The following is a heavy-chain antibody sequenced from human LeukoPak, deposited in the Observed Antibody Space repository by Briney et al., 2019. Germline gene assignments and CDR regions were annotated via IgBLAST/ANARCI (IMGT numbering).Heavy chain of an antibody. CDR2: IYYSGVT. J-gene: IGHJ3*02. V-gene: IGHV4-59*08. CDR3: ARHRGDWPPDAFDI. Sequence: SETLSLTCTVSGGSISSYYWSWIRQPPGKGLEWIGYIYYSGVTNYNPSLKSRVTISVDTSKNQFSLNLSSVTAADTAVYYCARHRGDWPPDAFDIWGQGTLVTVSS. D-gene: IGHD3-9*01. CDR1: GGSISSYY.